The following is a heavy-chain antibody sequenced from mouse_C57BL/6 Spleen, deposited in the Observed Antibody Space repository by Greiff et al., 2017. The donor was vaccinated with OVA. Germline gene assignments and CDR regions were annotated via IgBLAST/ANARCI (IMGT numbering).Heavy chain of an antibody. D-gene: IGHD3-3*01. CDR3: ASVGGLRYFDV. Sequence: QVQLQQPGAELVKPGASVKMSCKASGYTFTSYWITWVKQRPGQGLEWIGDIYPGSGSTNYNEKFKSKATLTADTSSSTAYMQLSSLTSEDSAVYYCASVGGLRYFDVWGTGTTVTVSS. CDR2: IYPGSGST. CDR1: GYTFTSYW. J-gene: IGHJ1*03. V-gene: IGHV1-55*01.